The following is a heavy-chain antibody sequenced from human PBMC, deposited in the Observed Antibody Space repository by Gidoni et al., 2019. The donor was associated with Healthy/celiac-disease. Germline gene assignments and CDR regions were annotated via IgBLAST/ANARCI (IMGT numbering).Heavy chain of an antibody. Sequence: QVQPQESGPGLVKPSQPLSLTCTVSGGPISSGSYYWSWIRQPPGKGLEWIGRIYTSGSTNYNPSLKSRVTISVDTSKSQFSLKLSSVTAADTAVYYCASGDYGGNSEPFDYWGQGTLVTVSS. J-gene: IGHJ4*02. CDR2: IYTSGST. CDR3: ASGDYGGNSEPFDY. D-gene: IGHD4-17*01. CDR1: GGPISSGSYY. V-gene: IGHV4-61*02.